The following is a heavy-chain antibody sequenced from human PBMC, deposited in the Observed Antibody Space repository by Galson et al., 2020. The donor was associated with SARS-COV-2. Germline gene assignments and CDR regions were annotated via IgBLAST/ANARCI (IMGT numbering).Heavy chain of an antibody. CDR3: ARDHFYYDSSGYYPPQGYFDY. CDR2: IYYSGST. D-gene: IGHD3-22*01. V-gene: IGHV4-30-4*01. J-gene: IGHJ4*02. Sequence: ETSETLSLTCTVSGGSISSGDYYWSWIRQPPGKGLEWIGYIYYSGSTYYNPSLKSRVTISVDTSKNQFSLKLSSVTAADTAVYYCARDHFYYDSSGYYPPQGYFDYWGQGTLVTVSS. CDR1: GGSISSGDYY.